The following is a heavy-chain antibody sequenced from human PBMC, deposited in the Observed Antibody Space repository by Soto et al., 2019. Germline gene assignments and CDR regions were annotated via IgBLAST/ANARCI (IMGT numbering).Heavy chain of an antibody. CDR3: ARDRDTVVTMVRGVIITDFDY. CDR1: GFTFSSYS. CDR2: ISSSSSTI. V-gene: IGHV3-48*01. J-gene: IGHJ4*02. Sequence: GGSLRLSCAASGFTFSSYSMNWVRQAPGKGLEWVSYISSSSSTIYYADSVKGRFTISRDNAKNSLYLQMNSLRAEDTAVYYCARDRDTVVTMVRGVIITDFDYWGQGTLVTVSS. D-gene: IGHD3-10*01.